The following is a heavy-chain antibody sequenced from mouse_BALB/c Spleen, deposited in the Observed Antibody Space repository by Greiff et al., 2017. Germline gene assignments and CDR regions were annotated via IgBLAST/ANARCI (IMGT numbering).Heavy chain of an antibody. CDR2: ISYSGST. D-gene: IGHD2-14*01. J-gene: IGHJ3*01. CDR1: GYSITSDYA. Sequence: VQLKESGPGLVKPSQSLSLTCTVTGYSITSDYAWNWIRQFPGNKLEWMGYISYSGSTSYNPSLKSRISITRDTSKNQFFLQLNSVTTEDTATYYCAREGYYRSAWFAYWGQGTLVTVSA. V-gene: IGHV3-2*02. CDR3: AREGYYRSAWFAY.